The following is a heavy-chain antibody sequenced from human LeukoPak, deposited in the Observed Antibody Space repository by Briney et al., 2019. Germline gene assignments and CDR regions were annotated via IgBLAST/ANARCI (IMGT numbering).Heavy chain of an antibody. V-gene: IGHV3-23*01. CDR2: ISGSA. CDR3: AKGRGYSSSSGIDY. CDR1: GFTFSSYA. J-gene: IGHJ4*02. Sequence: SGGSLRLSCAASGFTFSSYAMSWVRQAPGKGLEWDSPISGSAYYADSVKGRFTISRDNSKNTLYLQMNSLRAEDTAVYYCAKGRGYSSSSGIDYSGPGTLVTVSS. D-gene: IGHD6-6*01.